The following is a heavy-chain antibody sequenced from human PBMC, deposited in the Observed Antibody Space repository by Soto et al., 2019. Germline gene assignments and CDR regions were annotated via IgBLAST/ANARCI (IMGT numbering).Heavy chain of an antibody. J-gene: IGHJ6*03. D-gene: IGHD3-3*01. V-gene: IGHV3-72*01. CDR2: TRNKANSYTT. CDR1: GFTFSDHY. Sequence: GGSLRLSCAASGFTFSDHYMDWVRQAPGKGLEWVGRTRNKANSYTTEYAASVKGRFTISRDDSKNSLYLQMNSLKTEDTAVYYCARASRYYDFWSGYGLGDRESDYYYYMDVWGKGTTVTVSS. CDR3: ARASRYYDFWSGYGLGDRESDYYYYMDV.